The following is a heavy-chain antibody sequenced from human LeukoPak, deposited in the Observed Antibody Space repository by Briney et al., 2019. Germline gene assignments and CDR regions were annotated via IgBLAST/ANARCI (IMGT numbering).Heavy chain of an antibody. CDR3: ARDDPSIVGATENAFDI. V-gene: IGHV4-34*01. CDR1: GGSFSAYY. CDR2: INHRGST. Sequence: PSETLSLTCAVYGGSFSAYYWSWIRQPPGKGLEWIGEINHRGSTNYNPSLKSRVTISVDTSKNQFSLKLSSVTAADTAVYYCARDDPSIVGATENAFDIWGQGTMVTVSS. D-gene: IGHD1-26*01. J-gene: IGHJ3*02.